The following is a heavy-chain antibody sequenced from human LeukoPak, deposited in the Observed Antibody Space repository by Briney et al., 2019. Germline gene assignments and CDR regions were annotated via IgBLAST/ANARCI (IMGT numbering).Heavy chain of an antibody. V-gene: IGHV3-48*04. D-gene: IGHD4-23*01. Sequence: GGSLRLSCAASEFTFSSYSMSWVRQAPGKGLEWVSYISSTASSIYYADSVKGRFTVSRDNAKNSLYLQMNSLRAEDTAVYYCARDVTYHGGDWFDPWGQGTLVTVSS. CDR3: ARDVTYHGGDWFDP. J-gene: IGHJ5*02. CDR2: ISSTASSI. CDR1: EFTFSSYS.